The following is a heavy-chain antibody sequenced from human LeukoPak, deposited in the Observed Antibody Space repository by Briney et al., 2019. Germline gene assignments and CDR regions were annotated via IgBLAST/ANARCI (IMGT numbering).Heavy chain of an antibody. Sequence: QPGGSLRLSCTASGFTFGDYATSWFRQAPGKGVEWVGFIRSKDYGGTTEYAASVKGRFTISRDDSKSIAYLQMNSLKTEDTAVYYCTRDPGIVGAQGAFDIWGQGTMVTVSS. CDR1: GFTFGDYA. CDR3: TRDPGIVGAQGAFDI. V-gene: IGHV3-49*03. J-gene: IGHJ3*02. D-gene: IGHD1-26*01. CDR2: IRSKDYGGTT.